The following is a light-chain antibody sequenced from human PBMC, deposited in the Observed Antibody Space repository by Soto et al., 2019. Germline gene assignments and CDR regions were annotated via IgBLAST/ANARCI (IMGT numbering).Light chain of an antibody. V-gene: IGLV1-44*01. CDR3: AAWDDSLNGWV. CDR2: NNN. J-gene: IGLJ3*02. CDR1: SSNIGSNT. Sequence: QSVLTQPPSASGTPGQRVTISCSGSSSNIGSNTVKWYQQLPGTAPKLLIYNNNQRPSGVPDRLSGSKSGTSASLAISGLQSEDEADYYCAAWDDSLNGWVFGGGTQLTVL.